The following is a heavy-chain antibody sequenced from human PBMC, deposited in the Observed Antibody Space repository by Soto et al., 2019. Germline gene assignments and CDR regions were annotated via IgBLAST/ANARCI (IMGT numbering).Heavy chain of an antibody. Sequence: QVQLQESGPGLAKPSQTLSLTCTVSGGSITSGGYYWGWIRQHPGKGLGWIGNIYHSGVTYYSPSLKSRLTISVDTSKNQFSMKLSAVTAADTAVSYGASDVGDYYLDSWGQGTLVTVSS. V-gene: IGHV4-31*03. D-gene: IGHD2-21*02. CDR2: IYHSGVT. CDR1: GGSITSGGYY. CDR3: ASDVGDYYLDS. J-gene: IGHJ4*02.